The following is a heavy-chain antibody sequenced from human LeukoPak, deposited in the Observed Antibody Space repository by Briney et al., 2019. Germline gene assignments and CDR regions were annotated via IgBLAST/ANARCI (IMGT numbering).Heavy chain of an antibody. CDR3: ANKPEDIVAYRLYYYYGMDV. V-gene: IGHV3-23*01. CDR2: ISGSGGST. J-gene: IGHJ6*02. Sequence: GGSLRLSCAASGFTFSSYAMSWVRQAPGKGLEWVSAISGSGGSTYYADSVKGRFTISRDNSKNTLYLQMNSLRAEDTAVYYCANKPEDIVAYRLYYYYGMDVWGQGTTVTVSS. D-gene: IGHD2-15*01. CDR1: GFTFSSYA.